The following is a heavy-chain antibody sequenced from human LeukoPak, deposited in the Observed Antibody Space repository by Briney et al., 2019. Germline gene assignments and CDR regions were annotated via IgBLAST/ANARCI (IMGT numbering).Heavy chain of an antibody. V-gene: IGHV4-30-4*01. D-gene: IGHD3-10*01. Sequence: SETLSLTCTVSGGSISSGDYYWSWIRQPPGKGLEWIGYIYYSGSTYYNPSLKSRVTISVDTSENQFSLKLSSVTAADTAVYYCARGGGDTMVRGVIWNYWGQGTLVTVSS. CDR3: ARGGGDTMVRGVIWNY. J-gene: IGHJ4*02. CDR1: GGSISSGDYY. CDR2: IYYSGST.